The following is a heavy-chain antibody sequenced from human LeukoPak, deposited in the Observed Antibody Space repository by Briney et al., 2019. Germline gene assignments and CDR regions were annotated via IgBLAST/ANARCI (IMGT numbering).Heavy chain of an antibody. V-gene: IGHV1-46*01. D-gene: IGHD4-11*01. J-gene: IGHJ6*02. CDR1: GYTFTSYY. CDR2: INPSGGST. CDR3: ARGGSNPYPYYYYGMDV. Sequence: ASVKVSCKASGYTFTSYYMHWVRQAPGQGLEWMGIINPSGGSTSYAQKFQGRVTMTRDTSTSTVYMELSSLRSEDTAVYYCARGGSNPYPYYYYGMDVWGQGTTVTVSS.